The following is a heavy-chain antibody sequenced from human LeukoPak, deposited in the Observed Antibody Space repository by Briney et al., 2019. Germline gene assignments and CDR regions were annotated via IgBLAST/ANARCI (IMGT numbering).Heavy chain of an antibody. CDR1: GFTFSSYW. CDR2: INNDGSST. V-gene: IGHV3-74*01. Sequence: GGSLRLSCAASGFTFSSYWMHWVRQAPGKGLVWVSRINNDGSSTSYADSVKGRFAISRDNAKNTLYLQMNSLRAEDTAVYYCARPTKEGSSWYWWFDPWGQGTLVTVSS. CDR3: ARPTKEGSSWYWWFDP. J-gene: IGHJ5*02. D-gene: IGHD6-13*01.